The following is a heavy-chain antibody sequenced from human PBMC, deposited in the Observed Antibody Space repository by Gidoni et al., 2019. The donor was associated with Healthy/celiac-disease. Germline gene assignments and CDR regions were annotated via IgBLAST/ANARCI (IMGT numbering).Heavy chain of an antibody. CDR1: GGSISSYY. J-gene: IGHJ6*02. V-gene: IGHV4-59*08. CDR3: ARHRGYGMDV. D-gene: IGHD3-16*01. CDR2: NSNTGNT. Sequence: QVQLQESGPGLVKPSETLSLTCTVSGGSISSYYRSWSRQPPGKGLEWIAYNSNTGNTNYNPSLKSRVTIPGDTSKNQVSLKLSSVTAADTAVYYCARHRGYGMDVWGQGTTVTVS.